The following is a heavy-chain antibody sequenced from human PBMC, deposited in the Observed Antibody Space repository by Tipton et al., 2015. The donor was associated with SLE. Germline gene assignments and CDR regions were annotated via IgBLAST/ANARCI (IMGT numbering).Heavy chain of an antibody. CDR2: INHSGST. Sequence: GLVKPSETLSLTCAVYGGSFSGYYWSWIRQPPGKGLEWIGEINHSGSTNYNPSLKSRVTISLDKSKNQFSLRLSSVTAADTAVYYCATSISMRSWFDPWAQGTLVTVSS. V-gene: IGHV4-34*01. CDR1: GGSFSGYY. J-gene: IGHJ5*02. D-gene: IGHD3-22*01. CDR3: ATSISMRSWFDP.